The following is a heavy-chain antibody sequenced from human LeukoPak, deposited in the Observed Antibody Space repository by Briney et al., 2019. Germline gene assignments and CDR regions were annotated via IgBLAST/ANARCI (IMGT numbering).Heavy chain of an antibody. V-gene: IGHV3-48*03. CDR2: ISSSGSTI. CDR1: GFTFSSYE. Sequence: GGSLRLSCAASGFTFSSYEMNWVREAPGKGVEWVSYISSSGSTIYYADSVTGRFTISRDNAKNSLYLQMNSLRAEDTAVYYCTREESYVAAAGTPSDWGYGMDVWGQGTTVTVSS. D-gene: IGHD6-13*01. J-gene: IGHJ6*02. CDR3: TREESYVAAAGTPSDWGYGMDV.